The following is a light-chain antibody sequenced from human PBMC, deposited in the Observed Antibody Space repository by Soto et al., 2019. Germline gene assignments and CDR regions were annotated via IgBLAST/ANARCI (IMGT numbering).Light chain of an antibody. Sequence: QSALTQPASVSGSTGQSITISCTGSSSDIGHYNFVSWYQHHPGKAPKLIIYDVSDRPSGVSNRFSGSKSGTTASLTISGLQAEDEADYYCSSYATNRDVLFGGGTKVTVL. J-gene: IGLJ2*01. CDR1: SSDIGHYNF. V-gene: IGLV2-14*03. CDR2: DVS. CDR3: SSYATNRDVL.